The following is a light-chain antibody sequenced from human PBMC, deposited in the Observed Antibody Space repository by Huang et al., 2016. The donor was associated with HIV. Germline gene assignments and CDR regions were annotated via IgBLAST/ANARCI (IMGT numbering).Light chain of an antibody. J-gene: IGKJ1*01. CDR2: AAS. CDR3: QQANSFPRT. CDR1: QAISTW. V-gene: IGKV1-12*01. Sequence: DIRMTQSPSSVSASVGDSVAITCRASQAISTWVAWYQQRPGRAPKLLIYAASTLQSGVPSRVNGSGSGTDFTLTINSLQPEDFATYYCQQANSFPRTFGQGTKVEVK.